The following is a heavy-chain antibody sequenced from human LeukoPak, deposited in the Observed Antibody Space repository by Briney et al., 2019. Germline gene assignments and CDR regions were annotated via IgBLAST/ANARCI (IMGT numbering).Heavy chain of an antibody. D-gene: IGHD3-10*01. CDR2: FPPEEGET. CDR3: ASAGDYYGSGSYDY. Sequence: EQVSREVSGYTHPELSMQAVRQAPAKGDVWGGGFPPEEGETIDAQKFQGRVTMTEDTSTDTAYMELSSLRSEDTAVYYCASAGDYYGSGSYDYWGQGTLVTVSS. V-gene: IGHV1-24*01. J-gene: IGHJ4*02. CDR1: GYTHPELS.